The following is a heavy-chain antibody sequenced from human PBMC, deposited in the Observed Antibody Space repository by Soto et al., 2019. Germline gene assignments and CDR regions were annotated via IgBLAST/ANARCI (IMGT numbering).Heavy chain of an antibody. J-gene: IGHJ6*02. CDR2: ISYDGSNK. Sequence: GGSLRLSCAASGFTFSSYAMHWVRQAPGKGLEWVAVISYDGSNKYYADSVRGRFTISRDNSKNTLYLQMNSLRAEDTAVYYCAREMARGFYYYGMDVWGQGTTVTVSS. V-gene: IGHV3-30-3*01. CDR1: GFTFSSYA. CDR3: AREMARGFYYYGMDV.